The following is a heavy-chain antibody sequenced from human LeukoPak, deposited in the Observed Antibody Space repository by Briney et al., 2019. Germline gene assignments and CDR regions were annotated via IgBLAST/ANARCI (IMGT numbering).Heavy chain of an antibody. Sequence: GGSLRLSCAASGFTFSSYEMNWVRQAPGKGLEWVSYISSSGSTIYYADSVKGRFTISRDNAKNSLYLQMNSLRAEDTAVYYCARDPLHRSTVVTAGYWGQGTLVTVSS. CDR3: ARDPLHRSTVVTAGY. D-gene: IGHD2-21*02. V-gene: IGHV3-48*03. J-gene: IGHJ4*02. CDR1: GFTFSSYE. CDR2: ISSSGSTI.